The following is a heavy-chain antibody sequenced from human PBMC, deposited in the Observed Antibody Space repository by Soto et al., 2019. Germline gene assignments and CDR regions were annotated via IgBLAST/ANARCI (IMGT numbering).Heavy chain of an antibody. CDR1: GGSISSSNW. V-gene: IGHV4-4*02. CDR2: IYHTGTT. Sequence: SETLSLTCAVSGGSISSSNWWIWVRQPPGKGLEWIGKIYHTGTTNYNPSLKSRVSISLDKSKNHFSLRLTSMTAADTAVYYCARDFFRVSADAYSDYWGQGALVTVSS. J-gene: IGHJ4*02. CDR3: ARDFFRVSADAYSDY. D-gene: IGHD2-21*01.